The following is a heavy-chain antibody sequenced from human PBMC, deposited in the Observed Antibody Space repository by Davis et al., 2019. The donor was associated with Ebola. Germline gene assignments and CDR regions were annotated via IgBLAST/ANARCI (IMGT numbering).Heavy chain of an antibody. CDR1: GYTFTGYY. J-gene: IGHJ4*02. Sequence: ASVKVSCKASGYTFTGYYMHWVRQAPGQGLEWMGWINPNSGGTNYAQKFQGRVTMTRDTSTSTVYMELSSLRSEDTAVYYCAREVTGAYYFDYWGQGTLVTVSS. V-gene: IGHV1-2*02. CDR3: AREVTGAYYFDY. D-gene: IGHD1-14*01. CDR2: INPNSGGT.